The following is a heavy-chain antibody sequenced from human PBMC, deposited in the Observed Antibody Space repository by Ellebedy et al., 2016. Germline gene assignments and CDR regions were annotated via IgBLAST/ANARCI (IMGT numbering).Heavy chain of an antibody. CDR3: ARLGGGSSGDYFDY. J-gene: IGHJ4*02. CDR1: GGSFNEYY. D-gene: IGHD2-8*02. CDR2: INHRGST. Sequence: SETLSLTCAVYGGSFNEYYWNWIRQSPGKGLEWIGEINHRGSTDYNPSLQSRVTISVDPSKNQFSLKLSSVTAADTAVYYCARLGGGSSGDYFDYWGQGTLVTVSS. V-gene: IGHV4-34*01.